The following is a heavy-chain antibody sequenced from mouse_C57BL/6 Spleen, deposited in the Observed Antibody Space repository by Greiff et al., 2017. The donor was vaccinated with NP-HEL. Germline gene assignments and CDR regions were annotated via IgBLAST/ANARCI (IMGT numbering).Heavy chain of an antibody. J-gene: IGHJ4*01. CDR1: GYTFTSYW. V-gene: IGHV1-7*01. Sequence: VQLQQSGAELAKPGASVKLSCKASGYTFTSYWMHWVKQRPGQGLEWIGYINPSSGYTKYNQKFKDKATLTADKSSSTAYMQLSSLTYEDSAVYYCARGAHYYGSSQYYYAMDYWGQGTSVTVSS. CDR2: INPSSGYT. CDR3: ARGAHYYGSSQYYYAMDY. D-gene: IGHD1-1*01.